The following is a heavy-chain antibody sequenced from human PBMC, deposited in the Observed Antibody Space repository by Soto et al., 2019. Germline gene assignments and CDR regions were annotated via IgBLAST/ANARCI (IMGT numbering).Heavy chain of an antibody. V-gene: IGHV3-74*01. Sequence: GSLRLSCAASGCTFSRYWMHWVRQVPGKGPEWVSRINDDGISTNYADSVKGTFTISRDNAKYTLYLQMNALTVEDMCVYYCTRGPRPTSTGTGAFWGQGTLVTVSS. D-gene: IGHD3-10*01. CDR3: TRGPRPTSTGTGAF. CDR2: INDDGIST. CDR1: GCTFSRYW. J-gene: IGHJ4*02.